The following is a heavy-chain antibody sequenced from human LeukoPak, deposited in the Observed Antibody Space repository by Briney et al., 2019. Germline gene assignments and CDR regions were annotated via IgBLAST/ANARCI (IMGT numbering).Heavy chain of an antibody. Sequence: GRSLRLSCAASGFTFSSYAMHWVRQAPGKGLEWVAVISYDGSNKYYADSVKGRFTISRDNSMNTLYLQMNSLRAEDTAVYYCARGGSDYGDYFGAFDIWGQGTMVTVSS. CDR1: GFTFSSYA. CDR2: ISYDGSNK. D-gene: IGHD4-17*01. V-gene: IGHV3-30-3*01. CDR3: ARGGSDYGDYFGAFDI. J-gene: IGHJ3*02.